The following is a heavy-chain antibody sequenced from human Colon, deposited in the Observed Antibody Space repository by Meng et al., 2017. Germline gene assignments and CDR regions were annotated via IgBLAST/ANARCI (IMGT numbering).Heavy chain of an antibody. D-gene: IGHD3-10*01. CDR3: ARFYGSGTFEVHDY. J-gene: IGHJ4*02. Sequence: QGQLQGSGPGLVRTSETLSLTCNVSGGSVSSASYYWSWIRQPPGKGLEWIGLIHYSGSRNYNPSLKSRVTMSVDTSKNQVSLRLTSVTAADTAVYYCARFYGSGTFEVHDYWGQGTLVTVSS. CDR2: IHYSGSR. CDR1: GGSVSSASYY. V-gene: IGHV4-61*01.